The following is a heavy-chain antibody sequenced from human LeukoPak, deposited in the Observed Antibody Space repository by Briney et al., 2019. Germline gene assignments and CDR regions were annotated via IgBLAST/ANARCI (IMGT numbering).Heavy chain of an antibody. Sequence: PGRSLRLSCAASGVTFSSYAMHWVRQAPGKGLEWVSVISYDGINKYYPDSVKGRFTISRDNSKNTLYLQMNSLRAEDTAVYYCARVMGPYSSGWYGALEYWGQGTLVTVSS. J-gene: IGHJ4*02. V-gene: IGHV3-30*04. CDR1: GVTFSSYA. CDR2: ISYDGINK. CDR3: ARVMGPYSSGWYGALEY. D-gene: IGHD6-19*01.